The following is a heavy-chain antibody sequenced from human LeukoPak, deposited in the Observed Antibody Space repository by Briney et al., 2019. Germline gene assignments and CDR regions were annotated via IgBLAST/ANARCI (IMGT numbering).Heavy chain of an antibody. CDR2: ISYDGSNK. CDR1: GFTFSSYG. V-gene: IGHV3-30*19. J-gene: IGHJ4*02. D-gene: IGHD3-22*01. CDR3: ARDPLPYYYDSSGYYPTFDY. Sequence: GGSLRLSCAASGFTFSSYGMHWVRQAPGKGLEWVAVISYDGSNKYYADSVKGRFTISRDNSKNTLYLQMNSLRAEDTAVYYCARDPLPYYYDSSGYYPTFDYWGQGTLVTVSS.